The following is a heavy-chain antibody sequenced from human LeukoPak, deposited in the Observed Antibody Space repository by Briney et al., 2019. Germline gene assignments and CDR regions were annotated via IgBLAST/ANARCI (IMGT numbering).Heavy chain of an antibody. D-gene: IGHD6-13*01. CDR3: ARQYSSSWYLFDY. CDR2: FYYSGST. Sequence: SETLSLTCTVSGGSISSSSYYWGWIRQSPGKGLEWIGNFYYSGSTYYNPSLKSRVTISVDTSKNQFSLKLSSVTAADTAVYYCARQYSSSWYLFDYWGQGTLVTVSS. V-gene: IGHV4-39*07. J-gene: IGHJ4*02. CDR1: GGSISSSSYY.